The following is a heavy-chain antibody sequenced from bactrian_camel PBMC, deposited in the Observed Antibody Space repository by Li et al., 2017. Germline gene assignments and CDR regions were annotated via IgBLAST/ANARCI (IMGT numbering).Heavy chain of an antibody. J-gene: IGHJ4*01. CDR1: GYTAKTCS. V-gene: IGHV3S9*01. CDR2: LYANGGT. Sequence: SLRLSCAASGYTAKTCSWNWYRQFQGKGRELVSSLYANGGTYYHDSVKGRFTFAQANVENTNAVTLEMNSLKPEDTATYFCNVGLCGTWPPGQDNYWGHGTQVTVS. CDR3: NVGLCGTWPPGQDNY. D-gene: IGHD2*01.